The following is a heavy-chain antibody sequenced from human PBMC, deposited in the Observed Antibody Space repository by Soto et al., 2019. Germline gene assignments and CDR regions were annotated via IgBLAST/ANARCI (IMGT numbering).Heavy chain of an antibody. V-gene: IGHV1-2*02. Sequence: VQSGAEVKKPGASVKVSCKTSGYSFSEFRMHWVRQAPGQGLEWMGWVNPINGNTNYAQDFQGRVTMTRDASTKTVYMEVSSLTSDDTSTVYCARENWHFDYWGQGTLITVSS. J-gene: IGHJ4*02. CDR1: GYSFSEFR. CDR2: VNPINGNT. CDR3: ARENWHFDY.